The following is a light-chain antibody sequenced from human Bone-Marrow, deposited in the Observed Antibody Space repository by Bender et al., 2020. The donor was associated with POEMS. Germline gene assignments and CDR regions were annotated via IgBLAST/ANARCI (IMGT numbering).Light chain of an antibody. CDR2: DST. J-gene: IGLJ1*01. CDR1: SSNIGAGYD. V-gene: IGLV1-40*01. CDR3: QSYDSSLSVYV. Sequence: QSVLTQPPSVSGAPGQRVTISCTGSSSNIGAGYDVHWYQQVPGTAPKVVIYDSTSRPSGVPARFSDSKSGSSASLAITGLQAEDEADYYCQSYDSSLSVYVFGTGTKVTVL.